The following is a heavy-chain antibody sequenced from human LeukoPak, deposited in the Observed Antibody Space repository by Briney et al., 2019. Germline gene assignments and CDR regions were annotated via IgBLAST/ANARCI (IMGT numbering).Heavy chain of an antibody. CDR3: ARAYSSSSRFDY. CDR2: IHYTGST. D-gene: IGHD6-6*01. Sequence: SETLSLTCTVSGGSISSYYWSWIRQPPGKGLEWIGYIHYTGSTNYNPSLKSRVTISVDTSKNQFSLKLSSVTAAATAVYYCARAYSSSSRFDYWGQGTLVTVSS. J-gene: IGHJ4*02. V-gene: IGHV4-59*08. CDR1: GGSISSYY.